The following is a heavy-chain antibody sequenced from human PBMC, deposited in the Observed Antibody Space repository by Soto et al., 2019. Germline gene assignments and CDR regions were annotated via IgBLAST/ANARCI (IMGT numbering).Heavy chain of an antibody. CDR2: IIPIFGTA. CDR3: ARDTYYYDSSGYSYYYYYYGMDV. Sequence: SVKVSCKAPGGTFSSYAISWVRQAPGQGLEWMGGIIPIFGTANYAQKFQGRVTITADESTSTAYMELSSLRSEDTAVYYCARDTYYYDSSGYSYYYYYYGMDVWGQGTTVTVSS. D-gene: IGHD3-22*01. J-gene: IGHJ6*02. CDR1: GGTFSSYA. V-gene: IGHV1-69*13.